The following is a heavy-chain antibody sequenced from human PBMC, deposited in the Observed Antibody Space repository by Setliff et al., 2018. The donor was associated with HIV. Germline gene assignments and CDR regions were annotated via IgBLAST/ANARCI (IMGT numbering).Heavy chain of an antibody. Sequence: SETLSLTCAVYGGSFSGYYWTWIRQPPGKGLEWIGKINHSGSTNYNPSLKSRVTMSVDTSKNQFSLKLSSVTAADTAVFYCARAPTGYSSIWYRNGLTYYNYMDVWGKGTKVTVS. CDR1: GGSFSGYY. CDR2: INHSGST. D-gene: IGHD6-13*01. J-gene: IGHJ6*03. V-gene: IGHV4-34*01. CDR3: ARAPTGYSSIWYRNGLTYYNYMDV.